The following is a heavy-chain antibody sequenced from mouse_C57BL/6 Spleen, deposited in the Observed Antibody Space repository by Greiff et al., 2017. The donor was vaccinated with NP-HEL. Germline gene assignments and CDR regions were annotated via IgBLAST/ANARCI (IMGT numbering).Heavy chain of an antibody. Sequence: EVKVVESGGGLVQPKGSLKLSCAASGFSFNTYAMNWVRQAPGKGLEWVARIRSKSNNYATYYADSVKDRFTISRDDSESMLYLQMNNLKTEDTAMYYCVTYDYDVPYAMDYWGQGTSVTVSS. V-gene: IGHV10-1*01. CDR3: VTYDYDVPYAMDY. J-gene: IGHJ4*01. CDR1: GFSFNTYA. D-gene: IGHD2-4*01. CDR2: IRSKSNNYAT.